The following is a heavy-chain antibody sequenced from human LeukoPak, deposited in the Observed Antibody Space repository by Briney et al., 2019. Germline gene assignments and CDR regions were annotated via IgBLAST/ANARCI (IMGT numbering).Heavy chain of an antibody. Sequence: SETLSLTCTVSGRSISSSSYYWGWIRQPPGKGLEWIGSIYYGGSTYYNPSLKSRVTMSVDTSKNQFSLKLSSVTAADTAVYYCARDVKEAGGYYPRGAFDIWGQGTMVTVSS. J-gene: IGHJ3*02. D-gene: IGHD3-22*01. V-gene: IGHV4-39*07. CDR3: ARDVKEAGGYYPRGAFDI. CDR2: IYYGGST. CDR1: GRSISSSSYY.